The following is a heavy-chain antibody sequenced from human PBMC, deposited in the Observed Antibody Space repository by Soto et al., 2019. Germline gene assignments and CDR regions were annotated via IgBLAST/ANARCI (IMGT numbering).Heavy chain of an antibody. CDR1: GFTFSTSG. J-gene: IGHJ4*02. Sequence: EVQLLESGGGAVQPGGSLRLSCAASGFTFSTSGMNWVRQAPGKGLEWVAHISGSGDKTYYADSVKGRFTISRDNSKNTLYLQMNSLGAEDAALYYCAKQLRSSPYWGQGILVTVSS. CDR2: ISGSGDKT. CDR3: AKQLRSSPY. V-gene: IGHV3-23*01. D-gene: IGHD2-2*01.